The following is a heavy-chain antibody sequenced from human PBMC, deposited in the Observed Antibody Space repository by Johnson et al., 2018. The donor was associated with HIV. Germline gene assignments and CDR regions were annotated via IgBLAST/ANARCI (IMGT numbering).Heavy chain of an antibody. V-gene: IGHV3-30*04. CDR3: AKDSFFYDSAFDI. CDR1: GFTFSTYA. J-gene: IGHJ3*02. Sequence: VQLVESGGGVVQPERSLRLSCAASGFTFSTYAMHWVRQAPGKGLEWVACITYAGSNKYYADSVKGRFTISRDNSKNTLYLQMNSLRAEDTAVYYCAKDSFFYDSAFDIWGQGTMVTVSS. CDR2: ITYAGSNK. D-gene: IGHD3-22*01.